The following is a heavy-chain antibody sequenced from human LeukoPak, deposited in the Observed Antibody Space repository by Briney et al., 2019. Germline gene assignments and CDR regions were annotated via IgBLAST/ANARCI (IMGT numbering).Heavy chain of an antibody. CDR2: ISGSGGST. CDR3: AKDMGVDTAMVTSLYFDY. D-gene: IGHD5-18*01. V-gene: IGHV3-23*01. CDR1: GFTFSSYA. J-gene: IGHJ4*02. Sequence: GGSLRLSCAASGFTFSSYAMSWVRQAPGKGLEWVSAISGSGGSTYYADSVKGRFTISRDNSKDTLYLQMNSLSAEDTAVYYCAKDMGVDTAMVTSLYFDYWGQGTLVTVSS.